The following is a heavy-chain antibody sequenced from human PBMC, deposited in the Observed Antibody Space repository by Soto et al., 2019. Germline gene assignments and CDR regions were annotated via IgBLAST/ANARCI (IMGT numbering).Heavy chain of an antibody. J-gene: IGHJ6*02. CDR3: AKGRSYYYYYGVDV. CDR1: GCTFGSCA. CDR2: IIDSGGST. Sequence: PGGSLRLSCAASGCTFGSCAMSWVRQAPGKGLEWVSDIIDSGGSTYYADSVKGRFTISRDNSKSTLYLQMNSLRAEDTALYYCAKGRSYYYYYGVDVWGQGTTVTVSS. V-gene: IGHV3-23*01.